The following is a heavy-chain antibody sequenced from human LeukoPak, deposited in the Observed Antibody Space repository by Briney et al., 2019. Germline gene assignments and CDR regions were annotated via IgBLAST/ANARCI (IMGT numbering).Heavy chain of an antibody. Sequence: GGSLRLSCAASGSTFSSYAVSWVRQAPGKGLEWVSAISGSGGSTYYADSVKGRFTISRDNSKNTLYLQMNSLRAEDTAVYYCAKDHLHDILTGPDAFDIWGQGTMVTVSS. V-gene: IGHV3-23*01. CDR2: ISGSGGST. CDR1: GSTFSSYA. CDR3: AKDHLHDILTGPDAFDI. J-gene: IGHJ3*02. D-gene: IGHD3-9*01.